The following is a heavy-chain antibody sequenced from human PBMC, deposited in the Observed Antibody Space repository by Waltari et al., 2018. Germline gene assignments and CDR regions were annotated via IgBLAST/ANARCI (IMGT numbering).Heavy chain of an antibody. CDR1: GSTFGGPT. D-gene: IGHD3-16*01. CDR3: STMGETSGY. J-gene: IGHJ4*02. V-gene: IGHV3-73*01. CDR2: IRNKANSYAT. Sequence: EVQLVESGGGLVKPGGSLNLSWAASGSTFGGPTIHGGRQAAGKGLEWVGRIRNKANSYATGYAVSVKGRFTISRDDSKNTAYLEMNSLKTEDTAVYYCSTMGETSGYWGQGTLVTVSS.